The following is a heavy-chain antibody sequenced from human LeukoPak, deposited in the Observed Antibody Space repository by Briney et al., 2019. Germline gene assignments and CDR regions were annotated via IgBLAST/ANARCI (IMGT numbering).Heavy chain of an antibody. CDR1: GGSISSYY. V-gene: IGHV4-4*09. CDR3: ARGDYYDSSGYYWVNWFDP. D-gene: IGHD3-22*01. Sequence: PSETLSLTCTVSGGSISSYYWSWIRQPPGKGLEWIGYIYTSGSTNYNPSLKSRVTISVDTSKNQFSLKLSSVTAADTAVYYCARGDYYDSSGYYWVNWFDPWGQGTLVTVSS. J-gene: IGHJ5*02. CDR2: IYTSGST.